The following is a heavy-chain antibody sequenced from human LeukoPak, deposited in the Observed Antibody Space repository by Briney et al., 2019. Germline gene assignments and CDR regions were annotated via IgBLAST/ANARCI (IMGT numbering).Heavy chain of an antibody. CDR2: IKQDGSEK. CDR3: ARHPPSGGDCLDY. V-gene: IGHV3-7*01. J-gene: IGHJ4*02. CDR1: GFTFSSYW. D-gene: IGHD2-21*02. Sequence: GGSLRLSCAASGFTFSSYWMSWVRQAPGKGLEWVANIKQDGSEKYYVDSVKGRFTISRDNAKNSLYLQVNSLRAEDTAVYYCARHPPSGGDCLDYWGQGTLVTVSS.